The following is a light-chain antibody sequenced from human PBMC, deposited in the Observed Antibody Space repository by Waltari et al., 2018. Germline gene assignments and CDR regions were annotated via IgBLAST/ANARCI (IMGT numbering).Light chain of an antibody. CDR2: NNF. V-gene: IGLV1-44*01. CDR3: ATWDDRLNGPV. Sequence: QSVLTQPPSASGTPRQRVTISCSGSNSHIGRNTVNWYQQFPGAAPTPLVYNNFQRPSGVPDRFSASKSGTSASLAILGVRPEDEADYYCATWDDRLNGPVFGGGTKLTVL. CDR1: NSHIGRNT. J-gene: IGLJ2*01.